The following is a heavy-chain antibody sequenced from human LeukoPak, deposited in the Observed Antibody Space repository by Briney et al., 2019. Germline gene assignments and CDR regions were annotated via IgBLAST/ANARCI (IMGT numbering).Heavy chain of an antibody. V-gene: IGHV3-21*01. Sequence: GGSLRLSCAASGFTFSSYSMNWVRQAPGKGLEWVSSISSSSSYIYYADSVKGRFTISRDNAKNSLYLQMNSQRAEDTAVYCCARDALSGSYSFDYWGQGTLVTVSS. D-gene: IGHD1-26*01. J-gene: IGHJ4*02. CDR3: ARDALSGSYSFDY. CDR2: ISSSSSYI. CDR1: GFTFSSYS.